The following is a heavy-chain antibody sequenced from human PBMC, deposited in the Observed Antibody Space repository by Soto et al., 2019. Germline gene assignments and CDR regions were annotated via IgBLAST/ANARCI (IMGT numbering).Heavy chain of an antibody. D-gene: IGHD4-17*01. CDR1: GCSVTNSSYY. J-gene: IGHJ4*02. CDR2: VYYRGRS. Sequence: SDTLSLTCTVSGCSVTNSSYYWGWIRQSPGKGLEWIGSVYYRGRSYSKSSVKSRVTISVDTSKNRFSLSLNSVTASDTAVYLCVSQRTTVPTQAYFDYWGPGALVTVSS. V-gene: IGHV4-39*01. CDR3: VSQRTTVPTQAYFDY.